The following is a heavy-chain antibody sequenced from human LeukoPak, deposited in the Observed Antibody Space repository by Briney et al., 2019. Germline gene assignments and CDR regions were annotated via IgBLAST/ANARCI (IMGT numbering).Heavy chain of an antibody. J-gene: IGHJ4*02. CDR1: GFTFDDYA. D-gene: IGHD3-16*01. CDR2: ISWNSGSI. Sequence: GGSLRLSCAASGFTFDDYAMHWVRQAPGKGLEWVSGISWNSGSIGYADSVKGRFTISRDNAKNSLYLQMNSLRAEDTALYYCAKDMRPWGSRNFWALSYWGQGTLVTVSS. V-gene: IGHV3-9*01. CDR3: AKDMRPWGSRNFWALSY.